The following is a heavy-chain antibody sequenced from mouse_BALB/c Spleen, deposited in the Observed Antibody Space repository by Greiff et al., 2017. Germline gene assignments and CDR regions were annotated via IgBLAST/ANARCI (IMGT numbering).Heavy chain of an antibody. D-gene: IGHD2-10*02. Sequence: VQLQQSGAELMKPGASVKISCKATGYTFSSYWIEWVKQRPGHGLEWIGEILPGSGSTNYNEKFKGKATFTADTSSNTAYMQLSSLTSEDSAVYYCARRYGNYPSYFDYWGQGTTLTVSS. CDR2: ILPGSGST. CDR3: ARRYGNYPSYFDY. V-gene: IGHV1-9*01. J-gene: IGHJ2*01. CDR1: GYTFSSYW.